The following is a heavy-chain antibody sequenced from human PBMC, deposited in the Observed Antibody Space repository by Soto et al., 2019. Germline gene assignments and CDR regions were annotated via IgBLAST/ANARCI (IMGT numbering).Heavy chain of an antibody. CDR3: AKGAPDSSGYSYYDF. D-gene: IGHD3-22*01. Sequence: GGSLRLSCAASGFTFSSYGMHWVRQAPGKGLEWVAVISYDGSNKYYADSVKGRFTISRDNSKNTLYLQMNSLRAEDTAVYYCAKGAPDSSGYSYYDFWGPGTLVTVSS. V-gene: IGHV3-30*18. CDR1: GFTFSSYG. J-gene: IGHJ4*02. CDR2: ISYDGSNK.